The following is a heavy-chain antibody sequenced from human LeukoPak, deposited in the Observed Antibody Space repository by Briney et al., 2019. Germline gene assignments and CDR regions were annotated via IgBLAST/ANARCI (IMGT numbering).Heavy chain of an antibody. CDR1: GYTFTSYY. CDR3: AREVPESLDY. V-gene: IGHV1-46*01. Sequence: ASVKVSCKASGYTFTSYYMHWVRQAPGQGLEWMGIINPSGGNTNYAQKLQGRVTMTTDTSTSTAYMELRSLRSDDTAVYYCAREVPESLDYWGQGTLVTVSS. J-gene: IGHJ4*02. CDR2: INPSGGNT.